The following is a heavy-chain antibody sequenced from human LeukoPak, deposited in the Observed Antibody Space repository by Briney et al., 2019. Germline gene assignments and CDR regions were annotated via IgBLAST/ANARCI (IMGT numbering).Heavy chain of an antibody. V-gene: IGHV4-34*01. Sequence: SETLSLTCAVYGGSFSGYYWSWIRQPPGKGLEWIGEINHSGSTNYNPSLKSRVTISVDTSKNQFSLKLSSVTAADTAVYYCARGSKCYDYVWGSYRRGAAPADWGQGTLVTVSS. CDR3: ARGSKCYDYVWGSYRRGAAPAD. CDR2: INHSGST. D-gene: IGHD3-16*02. CDR1: GGSFSGYY. J-gene: IGHJ4*02.